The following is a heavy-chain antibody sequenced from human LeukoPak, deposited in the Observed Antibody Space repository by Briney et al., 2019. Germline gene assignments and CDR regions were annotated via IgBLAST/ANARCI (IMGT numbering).Heavy chain of an antibody. D-gene: IGHD5-18*01. CDR2: IIPIFGTA. J-gene: IGHJ3*02. V-gene: IGHV1-69*06. Sequence: GASVKVSCKASGGTISSYAISWVRQAPGQGLEWMGGIIPIFGTANYAQKFQGRVTITADKSTSTAYMELSSLRSEDTAVYYCASILDTAMVRRPPGAFDIWGQGTMVTVSS. CDR1: GGTISSYA. CDR3: ASILDTAMVRRPPGAFDI.